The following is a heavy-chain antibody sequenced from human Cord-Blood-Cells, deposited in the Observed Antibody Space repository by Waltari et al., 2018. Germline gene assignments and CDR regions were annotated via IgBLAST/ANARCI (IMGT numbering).Heavy chain of an antibody. J-gene: IGHJ4*02. CDR1: RFTGDDST. D-gene: IGHD5-12*01. CDR2: ISWEGGST. V-gene: IGHV3-43*01. CDR3: AKGDGYNDYFDY. Sequence: EVQLVVSGAVVVKPGGRLRLSCAYSRFTGDDSTIHCVRQAPGKGLEWVSLISWEGGSTYYADSVKGRFTISRDNSKNSLYLQMNSLRTEDTALYYCAKGDGYNDYFDYWGQGTLVTVSS.